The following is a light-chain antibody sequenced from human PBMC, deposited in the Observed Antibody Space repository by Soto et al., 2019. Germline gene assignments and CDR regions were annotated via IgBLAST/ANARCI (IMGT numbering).Light chain of an antibody. J-gene: IGKJ1*01. Sequence: DIQMTQSPSTLSASVGDRVTITCRASQSISSWLAWYQQKPGKAPKLLIYDASSLQRGVPSRFSGSGSGTEFTLTIISLQPDDFATDYCQQYNSYSWTFGQGPKVEIK. CDR1: QSISSW. CDR3: QQYNSYSWT. V-gene: IGKV1-5*01. CDR2: DAS.